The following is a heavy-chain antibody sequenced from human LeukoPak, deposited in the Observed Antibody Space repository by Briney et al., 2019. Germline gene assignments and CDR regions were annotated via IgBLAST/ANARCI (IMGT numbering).Heavy chain of an antibody. CDR1: GFTFSTYA. CDR3: ARYSEVYYYVDV. Sequence: GGSLRLSCAASGFTFSTYAMSWVRQAPGKGLEWVATIRSYSSYIHYADSVKGRFIISRDDAKKSMYLQMNSLRVEDTAVYFCARYSEVYYYVDVWGTGTTVTVSS. D-gene: IGHD2-21*01. V-gene: IGHV3-21*01. J-gene: IGHJ6*03. CDR2: IRSYSSYI.